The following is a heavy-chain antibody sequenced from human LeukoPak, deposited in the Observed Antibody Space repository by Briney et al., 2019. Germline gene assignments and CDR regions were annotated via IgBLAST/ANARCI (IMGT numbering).Heavy chain of an antibody. Sequence: SETLSLTCGVSGGSFSGYYWTWIRRPPGKGLEWIGESNDSGGTSYSPSLRGRLRISVDRSNNQFSLRLSSVTAADTAVYYCARGMFGSRRESSSYYFYMDVWGKGATVTVSS. CDR2: SNDSGGT. CDR3: ARGMFGSRRESSSYYFYMDV. D-gene: IGHD3-10*02. J-gene: IGHJ6*03. CDR1: GGSFSGYY. V-gene: IGHV4-34*01.